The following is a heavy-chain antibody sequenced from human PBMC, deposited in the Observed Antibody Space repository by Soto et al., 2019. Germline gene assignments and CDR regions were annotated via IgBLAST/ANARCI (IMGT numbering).Heavy chain of an antibody. Sequence: SEALSLTCTVSGGSISSSSYYWGWIRQPPGKGLEWIGSIYYSGSTYYNPSLKSRVTISVDTSKNQFSLKLSSVTAADTAVYYCARLLWFGELGYWFDPWGQGTLVTVSS. CDR3: ARLLWFGELGYWFDP. V-gene: IGHV4-39*01. D-gene: IGHD3-10*01. J-gene: IGHJ5*02. CDR2: IYYSGST. CDR1: GGSISSSSYY.